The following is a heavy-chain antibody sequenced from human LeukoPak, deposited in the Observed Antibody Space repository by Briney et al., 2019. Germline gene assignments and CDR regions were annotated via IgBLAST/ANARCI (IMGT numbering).Heavy chain of an antibody. V-gene: IGHV4-39*01. CDR1: GGSISSSSYY. CDR3: ARRPAYYDFWSGYYTDY. CDR2: IYYSGST. D-gene: IGHD3-3*01. J-gene: IGHJ4*02. Sequence: SETLSLTCTVSGGSISSSSYYWGWIRQPPGKGLEWIGSIYYSGSTYYNPSLKSRVTISVDTSKNQFSLKLSSVTAADTAVYYCARRPAYYDFWSGYYTDYWGQGTLVTVSS.